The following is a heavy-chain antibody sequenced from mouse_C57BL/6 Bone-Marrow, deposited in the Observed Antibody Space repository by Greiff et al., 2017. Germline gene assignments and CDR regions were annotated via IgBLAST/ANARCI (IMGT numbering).Heavy chain of an antibody. J-gene: IGHJ1*03. D-gene: IGHD2-3*01. CDR3: ARPIYDGYPWYFDV. Sequence: QVQLQQPGAELVMRGASVKLSCKASGYTFTSYWMHWVKQRPGQGLEWIGEIDPSDSYTNYNQKFKGKSTLTVDKSSSTAYMQLSSLTSEDSAVYYCARPIYDGYPWYFDVWGTGTTVTVSS. V-gene: IGHV1-69*01. CDR2: IDPSDSYT. CDR1: GYTFTSYW.